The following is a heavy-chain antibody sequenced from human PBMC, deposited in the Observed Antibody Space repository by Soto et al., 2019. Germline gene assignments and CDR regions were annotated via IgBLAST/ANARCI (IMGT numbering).Heavy chain of an antibody. J-gene: IGHJ4*02. Sequence: QVQLVQSGAEEKKPGASVKVSCKASGYTFTSYAMHWVRQAPGQRLEWMGWINAGNGNTKYSQKFQGRVTITRDTSAGIANRVLSSLRSEDTAVYYCARGCGLLLEYYFGYWGQGTLVTVSS. D-gene: IGHD3-22*01. CDR2: INAGNGNT. V-gene: IGHV1-3*05. CDR1: GYTFTSYA. CDR3: ARGCGLLLEYYFGY.